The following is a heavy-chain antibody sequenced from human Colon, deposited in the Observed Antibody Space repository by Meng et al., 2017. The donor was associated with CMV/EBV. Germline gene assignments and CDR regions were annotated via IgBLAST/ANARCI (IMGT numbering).Heavy chain of an antibody. Sequence: GESLKISCAASGFTFSASNMHWVRQTPGKVLEWVSFIHINGGDEQYADAVRGRFTISRDNSKNTLYLQMSSLRADDTAVYYCADDFWMERGYWGPGTLVTVSS. CDR1: GFTFSASN. V-gene: IGHV3-30*02. D-gene: IGHD3-3*01. J-gene: IGHJ4*02. CDR3: ADDFWMERGY. CDR2: IHINGGDE.